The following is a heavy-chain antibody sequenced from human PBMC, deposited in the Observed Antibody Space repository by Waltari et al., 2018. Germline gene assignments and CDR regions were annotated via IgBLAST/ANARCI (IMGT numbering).Heavy chain of an antibody. CDR2: IFSNDEK. D-gene: IGHD6-13*01. CDR1: GFSLSNARMG. CDR3: AWLRYSSSWVFDY. V-gene: IGHV2-26*04. J-gene: IGHJ4*02. Sequence: QVTLTESGPVLVKPTETLTLTCTVSGFSLSNARMGVSWISQPPGKALEWLAHIFSNDEKSYSTVLKSRRTSSKDTSKSQVVLTRTNMDPVDTATYYWAWLRYSSSWVFDYWGQGTLVTVSS.